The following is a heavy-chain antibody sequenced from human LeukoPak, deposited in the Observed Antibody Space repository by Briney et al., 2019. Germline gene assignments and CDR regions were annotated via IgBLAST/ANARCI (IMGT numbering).Heavy chain of an antibody. Sequence: GESLKISCKGSGYSFTSYWIGWVRQMPGKGLEWMGIIYPGDSDTRYNPSFQGQVTISVDKSISTTYLQWSSLRASDTAIYYCARHLATVTASRQYYYYGMDVWGQGTTVTVSS. J-gene: IGHJ6*02. D-gene: IGHD4-17*01. CDR3: ARHLATVTASRQYYYYGMDV. CDR1: GYSFTSYW. CDR2: IYPGDSDT. V-gene: IGHV5-51*01.